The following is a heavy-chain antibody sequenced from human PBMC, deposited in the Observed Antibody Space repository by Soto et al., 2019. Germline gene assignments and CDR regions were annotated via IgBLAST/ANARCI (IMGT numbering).Heavy chain of an antibody. Sequence: PSETLSLTCTVSGGSISSYYWSWIRQPPGKGLEWIGYIYYSGSTNYNPSLKSRVTISVDTSKNQFSLKLSSVTAADTAVYYCARDRYSSSWYNWFDPWGQGTLVTV. CDR3: ARDRYSSSWYNWFDP. CDR1: GGSISSYY. D-gene: IGHD6-13*01. CDR2: IYYSGST. V-gene: IGHV4-59*01. J-gene: IGHJ5*02.